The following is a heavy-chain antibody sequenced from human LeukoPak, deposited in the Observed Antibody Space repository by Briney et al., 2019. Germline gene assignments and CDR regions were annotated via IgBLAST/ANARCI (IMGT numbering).Heavy chain of an antibody. CDR2: IYTSGST. CDR1: GGSISSYY. V-gene: IGHV4-4*07. CDR3: ARQDSSGYFIFDY. J-gene: IGHJ4*02. D-gene: IGHD3-22*01. Sequence: SETLSLTCTVSGGSISSYYWSWIRQPAGKGLEWIGRIYTSGSTNYNPSLKSRVTMSVDTAKNQFSLKLRTVTAADTAVYYCARQDSSGYFIFDYWGQGTLVTVSS.